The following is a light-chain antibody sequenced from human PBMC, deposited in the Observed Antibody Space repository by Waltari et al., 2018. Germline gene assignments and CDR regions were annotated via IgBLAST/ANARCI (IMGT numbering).Light chain of an antibody. J-gene: IGLJ2*01. CDR3: NSYAGSNSVL. Sequence: QSALTQPPSASGSPGQSVTISCTGTSSDVGGYNCVSWYQQHPGKAPKLMIYDVSKRPSGVPERFSGSKSGNTAYLTVSGLQAEDEADYCCNSYAGSNSVLFGAGTKLTVL. CDR1: SSDVGGYNC. CDR2: DVS. V-gene: IGLV2-8*01.